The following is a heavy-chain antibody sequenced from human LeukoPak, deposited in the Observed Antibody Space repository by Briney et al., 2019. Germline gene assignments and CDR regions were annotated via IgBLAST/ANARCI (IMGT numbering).Heavy chain of an antibody. CDR2: IHASGST. CDR1: GGSISGYF. D-gene: IGHD3-3*01. J-gene: IGHJ4*02. CDR3: SRMHTFYDFWSCYYPPGYFDY. V-gene: IGHV4-59*01. Sequence: PSETLSLTCTVSGGSISGYFWSWIRQPPGKGLEWIGYIHASGSTNQSPSLKSRVTISVDTSKNQFSLKLTSVTAADTAVYYCSRMHTFYDFWSCYYPPGYFDYWGQGTLVTVSS.